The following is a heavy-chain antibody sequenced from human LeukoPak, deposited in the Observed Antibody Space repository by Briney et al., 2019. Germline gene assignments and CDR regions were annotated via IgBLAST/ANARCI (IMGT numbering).Heavy chain of an antibody. Sequence: PGGSLRLSCAASGFTFSHYWTYWVRQAPGKGLVWVSRISSDGLNTGYADSVKGRFTISRDNAKNTVYLQMDSLRAEDTAVYYCSRVGLYNYGGFDYWGQGSLVTVSS. CDR3: SRVGLYNYGGFDY. J-gene: IGHJ4*02. CDR2: ISSDGLNT. V-gene: IGHV3-74*01. CDR1: GFTFSHYW. D-gene: IGHD5-18*01.